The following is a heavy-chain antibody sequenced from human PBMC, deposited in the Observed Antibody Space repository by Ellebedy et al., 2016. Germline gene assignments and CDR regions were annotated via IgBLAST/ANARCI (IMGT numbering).Heavy chain of an antibody. Sequence: GESLKISXAASGFIFGNYWMTWVRQTPGTGLQWVANIKQDGSETFHVDSVKGRFTISRDNAKNSLYLQMNSLRAEDTAVYYCAREKYGSGSSGDYWGQGTLVTVSS. CDR3: AREKYGSGSSGDY. CDR2: IKQDGSET. CDR1: GFIFGNYW. D-gene: IGHD3-10*01. J-gene: IGHJ4*02. V-gene: IGHV3-7*01.